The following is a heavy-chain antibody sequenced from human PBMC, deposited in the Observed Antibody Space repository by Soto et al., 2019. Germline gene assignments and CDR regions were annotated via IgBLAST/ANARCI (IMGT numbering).Heavy chain of an antibody. CDR1: GFTFSSYG. CDR2: IWYDGSNK. V-gene: IGHV3-33*01. Sequence: GGSLRLSCAASGFTFSSYGMHWVRQAPGKGLEWVAVIWYDGSNKYYADSVKGRFTISRDNSKNTLYLQMNSLRAEDTAVYYCARDHSGSRTAHFDYWGQGTLVTVSS. J-gene: IGHJ4*02. D-gene: IGHD3-10*01. CDR3: ARDHSGSRTAHFDY.